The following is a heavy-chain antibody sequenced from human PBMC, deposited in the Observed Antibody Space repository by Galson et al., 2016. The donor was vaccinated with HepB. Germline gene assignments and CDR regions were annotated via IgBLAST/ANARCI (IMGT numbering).Heavy chain of an antibody. CDR3: ARGTYDFWSGFSPTEYYFDY. Sequence: TLSLTCAVSGVSITSGGFSWNWIRQPPGKGLEWIGYIYQGETAYYTPSLRSRVTMALHRTNNLFSLKLSSVTAADTAVYYCARGTYDFWSGFSPTEYYFDYWGQVALVAVSS. D-gene: IGHD3-3*01. CDR1: GVSITSGGFS. CDR2: IYQGETA. J-gene: IGHJ4*02. V-gene: IGHV4-30-2*01.